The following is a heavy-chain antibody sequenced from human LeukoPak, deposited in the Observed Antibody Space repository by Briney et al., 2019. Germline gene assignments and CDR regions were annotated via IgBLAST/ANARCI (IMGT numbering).Heavy chain of an antibody. V-gene: IGHV4-59*01. J-gene: IGHJ3*02. D-gene: IGHD2-15*01. CDR2: IQNSGST. Sequence: ETLSLTCTVSGDSISTYYWSWIRQPPGKGLEWIGFIQNSGSTNYNPSLKSRVTISVDTSKNQFSVKLRSVTAADTAVYYCAKDKFGTHNAYDIWGRGTMVTVSS. CDR1: GDSISTYY. CDR3: AKDKFGTHNAYDI.